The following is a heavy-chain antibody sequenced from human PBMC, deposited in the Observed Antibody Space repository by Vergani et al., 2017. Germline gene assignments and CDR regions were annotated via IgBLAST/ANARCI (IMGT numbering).Heavy chain of an antibody. D-gene: IGHD4-17*01. CDR1: GGSFSGYY. CDR2: INHSGGT. CDR3: ARGVTTVTYFDY. Sequence: QVQLQQWGAGLLKPSETLSLTCAVYGGSFSGYYWSWIRQPPGKGLEWIGEINHSGGTNYNPSLKSRVTISVDTSKNQFSLKLSSVTAADTAVYYCARGVTTVTYFDYWGQGTLVTVSS. V-gene: IGHV4-34*01. J-gene: IGHJ4*02.